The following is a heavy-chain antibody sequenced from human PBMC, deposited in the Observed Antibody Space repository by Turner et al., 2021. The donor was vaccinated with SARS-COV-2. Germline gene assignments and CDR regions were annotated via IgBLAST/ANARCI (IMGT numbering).Heavy chain of an antibody. J-gene: IGHJ4*02. CDR1: GFTFSSYW. CDR2: KKQDGSEK. V-gene: IGHV3-7*01. CDR3: ARDMGATTGPFDY. Sequence: EVQLVESGGGLVRPGGSLRLSCAASGFTFSSYWMSWVRQAPGKGLEWVANKKQDGSEKYYVDSVKGRFTISRDNAKNSLYLQMNSLRAEDTAVYYCARDMGATTGPFDYWGQGTLVTVSS. D-gene: IGHD1-26*01.